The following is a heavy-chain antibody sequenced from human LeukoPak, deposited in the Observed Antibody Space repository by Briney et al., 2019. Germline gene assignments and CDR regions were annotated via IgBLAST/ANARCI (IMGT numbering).Heavy chain of an antibody. CDR2: IRGSGGST. V-gene: IGHV3-23*01. D-gene: IGHD2-2*01. CDR1: GFTFSSYA. CDR3: AKSGYCSSTSCYVLDWFDP. J-gene: IGHJ5*02. Sequence: GGSLRLSCAASGFTFSSYAMSWVRQAPGTGLEWVSAIRGSGGSTYYADSVKGRFTISRDNSKNTLYLQMNSLRAEDTAVYYCAKSGYCSSTSCYVLDWFDPWGQGTLVTVSS.